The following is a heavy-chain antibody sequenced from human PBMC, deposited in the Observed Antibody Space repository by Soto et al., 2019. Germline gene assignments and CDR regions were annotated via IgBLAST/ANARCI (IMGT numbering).Heavy chain of an antibody. J-gene: IGHJ4*02. D-gene: IGHD1-1*01. CDR2: IYYTGIT. CDR3: ARHYNLPDY. V-gene: IGHV4-30-4*01. Sequence: QVQLQESGPGLVKPSQTLSLTCTVSGDSISSGDYYWSWIRQPPGKGLEWIGYIYYTGITKYNPSLKSRLTISVDTSKNQCSLKVTSVTAADTAIYYCARHYNLPDYWGQGTLVTVSS. CDR1: GDSISSGDYY.